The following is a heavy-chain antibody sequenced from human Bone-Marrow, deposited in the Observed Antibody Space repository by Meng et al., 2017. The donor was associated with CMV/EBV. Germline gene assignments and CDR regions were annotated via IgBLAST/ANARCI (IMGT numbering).Heavy chain of an antibody. V-gene: IGHV3-73*01. CDR3: ARPLYYYDSSGYYHRRYYGMDV. J-gene: IGHJ6*02. D-gene: IGHD3-22*01. CDR1: GFILSGST. Sequence: GGSLRLSCTASGFILSGSTVHWVRQASGKGLDWVGRMRNKAANYATAYSASVKGRFTISRDDSKNTLYLQMNSLRAEDTAVYYCARPLYYYDSSGYYHRRYYGMDVWGQGTTVTVSS. CDR2: MRNKAANYAT.